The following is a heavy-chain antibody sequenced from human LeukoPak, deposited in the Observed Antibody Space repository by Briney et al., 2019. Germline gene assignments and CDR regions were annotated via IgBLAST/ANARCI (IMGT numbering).Heavy chain of an antibody. D-gene: IGHD3-22*01. J-gene: IGHJ4*02. V-gene: IGHV3-11*04. CDR2: ISSSGSTI. Sequence: GGSLRLSCAASGFTFSDYYMSWIRQAPGKGLEGVSYISSSGSTIYYADSAKGRFTISRDNAKNSLYLQMNSLRAEDTAVYYCARDRVEYYYDSSGYPGDYWGQGTLVTVSS. CDR1: GFTFSDYY. CDR3: ARDRVEYYYDSSGYPGDY.